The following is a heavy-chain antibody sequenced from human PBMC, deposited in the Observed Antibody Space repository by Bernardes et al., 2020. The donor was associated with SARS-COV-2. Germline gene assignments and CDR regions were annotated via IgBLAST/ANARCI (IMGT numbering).Heavy chain of an antibody. Sequence: GGSLRLSCGASGFTFSSYEMNWVRQAPGKGLEWVSYISSSGSTIYYADSVRGRFTISRDNAKNSLYLRMNSLRAEDTALYYCARGNQLAVFDYWGQGTLFTVSS. V-gene: IGHV3-48*03. D-gene: IGHD1-1*01. J-gene: IGHJ4*02. CDR2: ISSSGSTI. CDR3: ARGNQLAVFDY. CDR1: GFTFSSYE.